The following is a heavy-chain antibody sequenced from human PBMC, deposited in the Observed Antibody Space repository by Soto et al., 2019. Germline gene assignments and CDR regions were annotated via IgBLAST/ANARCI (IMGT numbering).Heavy chain of an antibody. J-gene: IGHJ6*02. V-gene: IGHV1-69*06. CDR1: GGTFSSYA. D-gene: IGHD2-15*01. CDR2: IIPIFGTA. CDR3: ARAIVVVAATYYYYYGMDV. Sequence: SVKVSCKASGGTFSSYAISWVRQAPGQGLEWMGGIIPIFGTANYAQKFQGRVTITADKSTSTAYMELSSLRSEDTAVYYCARAIVVVAATYYYYYGMDVWGQGTTVTVSS.